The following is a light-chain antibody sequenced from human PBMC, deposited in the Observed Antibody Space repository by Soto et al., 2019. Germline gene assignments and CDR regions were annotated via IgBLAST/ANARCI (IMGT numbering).Light chain of an antibody. CDR2: DAS. V-gene: IGKV3-11*01. CDR3: QQRSNLPLT. J-gene: IGKJ4*01. CDR1: QSVSSY. Sequence: EIVLTQSPATLSLSPGERATLSCRASQSVSSYLAWYQQKPGQAPRLLIYDASNRATGIPARFSGSGSGTDVALTICYLEPDDFSVDCSQQRSNLPLTFGGGTEVEIK.